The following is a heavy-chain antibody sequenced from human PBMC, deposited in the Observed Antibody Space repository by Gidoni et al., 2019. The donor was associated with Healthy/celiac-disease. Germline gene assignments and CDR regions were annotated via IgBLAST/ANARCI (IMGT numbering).Heavy chain of an antibody. D-gene: IGHD3-22*01. V-gene: IGHV3-15*01. Sequence: EVQLVESGGGLVKPGGSLRLSCAASGFTFSNAWMRWVRQAPGKGLEWVGRIKSKPDGGTTDYAAPVKGRLTISRDDSKNTLYLQMNSLKTEDTAVYYCTTENYYDSSGYYYGGDNWFDPWGQGTLVTVSS. CDR1: GFTFSNAW. J-gene: IGHJ5*02. CDR3: TTENYYDSSGYYYGGDNWFDP. CDR2: IKSKPDGGTT.